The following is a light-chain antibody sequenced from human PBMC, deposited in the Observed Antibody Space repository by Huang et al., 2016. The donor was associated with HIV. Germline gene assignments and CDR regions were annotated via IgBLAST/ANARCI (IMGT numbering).Light chain of an antibody. Sequence: DIQMTQSPSSLSAFVGERVTITCRASQGISNYLACYQQIPGKFPKLLIYAASTLQSGVPSRVSGSGSRTDFTLTISSLQPEDAATYYCQKYDSAPLTFGGGTKVEIK. J-gene: IGKJ4*01. CDR3: QKYDSAPLT. V-gene: IGKV1-27*01. CDR2: AAS. CDR1: QGISNY.